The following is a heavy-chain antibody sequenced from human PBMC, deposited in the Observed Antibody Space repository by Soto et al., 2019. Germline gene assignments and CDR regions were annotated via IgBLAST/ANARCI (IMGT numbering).Heavy chain of an antibody. CDR2: IYYSGST. Sequence: SETLSLTCTVSGGSISSYYWSWIRQPPGKGPEWIGYIYYSGSTNYNPSLKSRVTISVDTSKNQFSLKLSSVTAADTAVYYCARVLWFGTDNWFDPWGQGTLVTVSS. D-gene: IGHD3-10*01. J-gene: IGHJ5*02. CDR3: ARVLWFGTDNWFDP. CDR1: GGSISSYY. V-gene: IGHV4-59*01.